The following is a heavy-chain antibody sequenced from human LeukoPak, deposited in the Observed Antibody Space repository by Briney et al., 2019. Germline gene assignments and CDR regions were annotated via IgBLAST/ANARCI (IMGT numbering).Heavy chain of an antibody. D-gene: IGHD3-22*01. J-gene: IGHJ3*02. V-gene: IGHV4-31*03. CDR3: AREFGRYYDSSGRGAFDI. CDR1: GGSISSGGYY. Sequence: PSETLSLTCTVSGGSISSGGYYWSWIRQHPGKGLEWIGDIYYSGSTYYNPSLKSRVTISVDTSKNQFSLKLSSVTAADTAVYYCAREFGRYYDSSGRGAFDIWGQGTMVTVSS. CDR2: IYYSGST.